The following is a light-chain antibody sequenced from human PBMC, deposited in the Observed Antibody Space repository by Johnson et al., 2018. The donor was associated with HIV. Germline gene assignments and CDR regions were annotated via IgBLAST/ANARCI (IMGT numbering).Light chain of an antibody. CDR2: ENN. CDR1: SSNIGNNY. J-gene: IGLJ1*01. CDR3: GTWDTSLSAYV. V-gene: IGLV1-51*02. Sequence: QSVLTQPPSVSAAPGQKVTISCSGSSSNIGNNYVSWYQQLPGTAPKLLIYENNKRPSGIPDRFSGSKSGTSATLGITGLPTGDEADYYWGTWDTSLSAYVFGTGTKGTVL.